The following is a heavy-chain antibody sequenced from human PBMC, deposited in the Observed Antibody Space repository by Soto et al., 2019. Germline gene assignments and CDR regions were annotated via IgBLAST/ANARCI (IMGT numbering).Heavy chain of an antibody. D-gene: IGHD1-26*01. CDR1: GYTFTTSG. CDR3: ARQGSWPYYYYGLDV. Sequence: QVQLVQSGAEVRKPGASVKVSCEASGYTFTTSGISWVRQVPGQGLEWMGWISTYNGDTNSAQNFQGRVLMTADTSTGTAYTELMSLKSDDTAVYYCARQGSWPYYYYGLDVWGQGTIVTVSS. V-gene: IGHV1-18*01. J-gene: IGHJ6*02. CDR2: ISTYNGDT.